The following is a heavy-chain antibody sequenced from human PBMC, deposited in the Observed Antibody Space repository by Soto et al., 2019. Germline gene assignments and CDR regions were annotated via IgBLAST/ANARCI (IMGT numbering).Heavy chain of an antibody. Sequence: SETLSLTCTVSGCSISSYYWSWIRQPPGKGLEWIGYIYYSGSSKYKPSLTSRGTISANTSKNQFSLKLSSVTAADTAVYYCARAGDIAARPAPYYYYGMDVWGQGTTVTVSS. J-gene: IGHJ6*02. CDR2: IYYSGSS. CDR1: GCSISSYY. D-gene: IGHD6-6*01. CDR3: ARAGDIAARPAPYYYYGMDV. V-gene: IGHV4-59*01.